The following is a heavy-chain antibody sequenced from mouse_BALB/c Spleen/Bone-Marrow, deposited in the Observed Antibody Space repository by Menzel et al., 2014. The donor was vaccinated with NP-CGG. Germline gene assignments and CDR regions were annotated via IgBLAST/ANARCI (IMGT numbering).Heavy chain of an antibody. Sequence: EVKVVESGGGLVQPGGSRKLSCAASGFTFSSFGMHWVRQAQEKGLEWVAYISSGSSTIFYADTVKGRFTVSRDNPKNTLFLQMTSLRSEDTAMYFCTRGGNWDDFDSWGQGTTLTVSS. J-gene: IGHJ2*01. V-gene: IGHV5-17*02. CDR2: ISSGSSTI. CDR3: TRGGNWDDFDS. D-gene: IGHD4-1*01. CDR1: GFTFSSFG.